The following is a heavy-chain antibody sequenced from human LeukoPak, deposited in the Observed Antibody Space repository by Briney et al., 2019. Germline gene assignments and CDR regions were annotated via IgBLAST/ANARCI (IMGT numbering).Heavy chain of an antibody. D-gene: IGHD3-9*01. CDR2: IGSSGRTI. J-gene: IGHJ5*02. V-gene: IGHV3-11*01. CDR1: GFTFRDYY. CDR3: ASGDILP. Sequence: GGSLRLSCAAPGFTFRDYYMSWIRQTPGKGVEWVSYIGSSGRTIYYADSVQARFTISRDKARNSLYLQLNSLGAEDTAVYYCASGDILPWGQGTLVTVSS.